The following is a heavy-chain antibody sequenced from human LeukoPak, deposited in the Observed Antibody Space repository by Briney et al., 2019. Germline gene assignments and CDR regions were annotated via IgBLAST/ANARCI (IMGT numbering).Heavy chain of an antibody. CDR1: GFTFNSYS. Sequence: PAGTLRLSCAASGFTFNSYSMNWVRQAPGKGLKWCFSISSSSSYIYYADPGKGRFTISRDNAKNSLYLQMNSLRAEDTAVYYCARDFMVRGVMVMDVWGKGTTVTVSS. CDR3: ARDFMVRGVMVMDV. J-gene: IGHJ6*03. CDR2: ISSSSSYI. D-gene: IGHD3-10*01. V-gene: IGHV3-21*01.